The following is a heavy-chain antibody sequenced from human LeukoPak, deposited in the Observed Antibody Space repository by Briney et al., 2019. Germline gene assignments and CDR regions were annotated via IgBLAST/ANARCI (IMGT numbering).Heavy chain of an antibody. CDR3: ARGNDYNGWFDP. CDR2: IYYSGST. D-gene: IGHD4-11*01. J-gene: IGHJ5*02. Sequence: SETLSLTCTVSGGSISSGDYYWSSIRQPPGKGLEWIGYIYYSGSTYYNPSLKSRVTISVDTSKNQFSLKLSSVTAADTAVYYCARGNDYNGWFDPWGQGTLVTVSS. V-gene: IGHV4-30-4*01. CDR1: GGSISSGDYY.